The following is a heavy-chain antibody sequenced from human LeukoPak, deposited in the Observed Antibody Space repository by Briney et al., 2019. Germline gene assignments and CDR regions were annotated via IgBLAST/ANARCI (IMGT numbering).Heavy chain of an antibody. CDR3: ARAYNWNDYFDY. J-gene: IGHJ4*02. V-gene: IGHV1-46*01. CDR2: INPSGGST. D-gene: IGHD1-20*01. Sequence: GSSVKVSCKASGGTFSSYAISWVRQVPGQGLEWMGIINPSGGSTTYAQKFQGRVTMTRDTSTSTVYMELSSLRSEDTAVYYCARAYNWNDYFDYWGQGTLVTVSS. CDR1: GGTFSSYA.